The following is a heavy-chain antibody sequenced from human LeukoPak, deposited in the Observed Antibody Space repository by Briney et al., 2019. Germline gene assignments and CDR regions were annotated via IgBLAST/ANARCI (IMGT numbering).Heavy chain of an antibody. V-gene: IGHV3-30-3*01. Sequence: PGGSLRLSCAASEFTFSSYAMHWVRQAPGKGLEWVAAISFDGNNEYYADSVKGRFTISRDNSKNTLYLQMNSQRAEDTAVYYCANIIRKYTSGYYYFDYWGQGTLVTVSS. D-gene: IGHD6-25*01. CDR3: ANIIRKYTSGYYYFDY. J-gene: IGHJ4*02. CDR2: ISFDGNNE. CDR1: EFTFSSYA.